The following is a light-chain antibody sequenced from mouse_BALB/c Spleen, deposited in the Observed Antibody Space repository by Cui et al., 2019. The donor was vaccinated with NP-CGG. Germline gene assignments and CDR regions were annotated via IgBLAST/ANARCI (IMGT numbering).Light chain of an antibody. CDR3: ALWYSNHWV. V-gene: IGLV1*01. Sequence: QAVVTQESALSTSPGETVTITCRSSTGAVTTSNYANWVQEKPDHLFTGLIGGTNNRAPGVPARCSGSLIGDKAALTITGAQTEDEAIYFCALWYSNHWVFGGGTKLTVL. CDR1: TGAVTTSNY. CDR2: GTN. J-gene: IGLJ1*01.